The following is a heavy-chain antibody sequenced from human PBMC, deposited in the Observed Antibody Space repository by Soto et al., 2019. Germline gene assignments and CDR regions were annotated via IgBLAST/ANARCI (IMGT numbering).Heavy chain of an antibody. Sequence: ASETLSLTCAVSGGSISSSNWWSWVRQPPGKGLEWIGEIYHSGSTNYNPSLKSRVTISVDKSKNQFSLKLSSVTAADTAVYYCARRGDWTTVTTYNWFDPWGQGTLVTVSS. CDR3: ARRGDWTTVTTYNWFDP. D-gene: IGHD4-17*01. J-gene: IGHJ5*02. CDR1: GGSISSSNW. CDR2: IYHSGST. V-gene: IGHV4-4*02.